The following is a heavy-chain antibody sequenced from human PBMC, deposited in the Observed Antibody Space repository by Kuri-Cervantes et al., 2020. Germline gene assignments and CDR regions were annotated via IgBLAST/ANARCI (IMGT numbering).Heavy chain of an antibody. Sequence: LRLSCAVSGGSISSGGYSWSWIRQPPGKGLEWIGYIYHSGSTYYNPSLKSRVTISVDRSKNQFSLKLSSVTAADTAVYYCARDNGNWYFDLWGRGTLVTVSS. CDR2: IYHSGST. J-gene: IGHJ2*01. D-gene: IGHD3-16*02. V-gene: IGHV4-30-2*01. CDR3: ARDNGNWYFDL. CDR1: GGSISSGGYS.